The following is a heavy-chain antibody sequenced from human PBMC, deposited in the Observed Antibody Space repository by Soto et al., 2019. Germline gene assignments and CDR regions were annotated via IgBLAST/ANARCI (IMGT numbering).Heavy chain of an antibody. Sequence: ASVKVSCKASGYTFTSYGISCVRQAPGQGLEWMGWISAYNGNTNYAQKLQGRVTMTTDTSTSTAYMELRSLRSDDTAVYYCARDRVFRGPGYFDYWGQGTLVTVSS. CDR3: ARDRVFRGPGYFDY. CDR2: ISAYNGNT. D-gene: IGHD3-10*01. V-gene: IGHV1-18*04. J-gene: IGHJ4*02. CDR1: GYTFTSYG.